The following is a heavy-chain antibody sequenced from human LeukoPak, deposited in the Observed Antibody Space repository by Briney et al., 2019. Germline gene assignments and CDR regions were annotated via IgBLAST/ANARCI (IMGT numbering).Heavy chain of an antibody. CDR3: ASHVTDVPYYYGSGSLGNWFDP. CDR1: GFTFSSYS. CDR2: ISSSSSTI. D-gene: IGHD3-10*01. J-gene: IGHJ5*02. V-gene: IGHV3-48*04. Sequence: PGGSLRLSCAASGFTFSSYSMNWVRQAPGKGLEWVSYISSSSSTIYYADSVKGRFTISRDNAKNSLYLQMNSLRAEDTAVYYCASHVTDVPYYYGSGSLGNWFDPWGQGTLVTVSS.